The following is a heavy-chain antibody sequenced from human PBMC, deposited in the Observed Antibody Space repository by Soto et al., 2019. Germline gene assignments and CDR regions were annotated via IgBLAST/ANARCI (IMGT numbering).Heavy chain of an antibody. V-gene: IGHV4-4*02. Sequence: SERLSLTCAFSGGSMSSSNWWSWVRQPPGKGLEWIGEIYHSGSTNYNPSLKSRVTISVDKSKNQFSLKLSSVTAADTAVYYCARTDTARADPHFDRWGPGTLVTVSS. J-gene: IGHJ4*02. D-gene: IGHD5-18*01. CDR3: ARTDTARADPHFDR. CDR2: IYHSGST. CDR1: GGSMSSSNW.